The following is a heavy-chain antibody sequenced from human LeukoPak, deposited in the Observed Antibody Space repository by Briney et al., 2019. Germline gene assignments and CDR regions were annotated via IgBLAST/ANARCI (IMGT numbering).Heavy chain of an antibody. CDR1: GDSMSSGTYY. CDR3: AGFCASSTCYNGGTNFAF. V-gene: IGHV4-61*02. CDR2: IFSSGNS. D-gene: IGHD2-2*01. Sequence: TSETLSLTCTVSGDSMSSGTYYWSWIRQPAGKRLEYIGRIFSSGNSNYNPSLKSRVTMSMDTSKNQFSLNLSSVTAADSAVYYCAGFCASSTCYNGGTNFAFWGQGALVTVSS. J-gene: IGHJ4*02.